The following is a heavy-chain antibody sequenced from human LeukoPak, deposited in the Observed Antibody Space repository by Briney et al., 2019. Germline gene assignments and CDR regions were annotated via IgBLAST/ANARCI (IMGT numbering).Heavy chain of an antibody. D-gene: IGHD1-7*01. Sequence: AASVKVSCKASGYTFTNYAIHWVRQAPGQRPEWMGWISAYNGNTNYAQKLQGRVTMTTDTSTSTAYMELRSLRSDDTAVYYCARAQGPRTSYYYYYGMDVWGQGTTVTVSS. J-gene: IGHJ6*02. CDR3: ARAQGPRTSYYYYYGMDV. CDR2: ISAYNGNT. V-gene: IGHV1-18*01. CDR1: GYTFTNYA.